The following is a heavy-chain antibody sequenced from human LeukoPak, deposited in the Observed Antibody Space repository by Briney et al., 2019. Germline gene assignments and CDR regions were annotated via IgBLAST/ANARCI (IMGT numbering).Heavy chain of an antibody. V-gene: IGHV4-59*01. Sequence: PSETLSLTYTVSGGSISSYYWSWIRQPPGKGLEWIGYIYYSGSTNYNPSLMSRVTISVDTSKNQFSLKLSSVTAADTAVYYCARGRQWLERDYWGQGTLVTVSS. J-gene: IGHJ4*02. CDR2: IYYSGST. D-gene: IGHD6-19*01. CDR1: GGSISSYY. CDR3: ARGRQWLERDY.